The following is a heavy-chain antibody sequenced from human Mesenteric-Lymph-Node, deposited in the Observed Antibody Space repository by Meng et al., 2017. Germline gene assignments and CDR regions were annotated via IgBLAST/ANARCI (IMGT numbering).Heavy chain of an antibody. J-gene: IGHJ4*02. D-gene: IGHD6-19*01. CDR1: GYTFTSYH. Sequence: QVPLVKSGSELKKPGASVTVSCKASGYTFTSYHVNWVRQATGQGLEWMGWVDPARDTAGYAQKFEGRITMTRDTSMSTVYMELSSLTSEDTAIYYCARGVEAGVDYWGQGTLVTVSS. CDR3: ARGVEAGVDY. V-gene: IGHV1-8*01. CDR2: VDPARDTA.